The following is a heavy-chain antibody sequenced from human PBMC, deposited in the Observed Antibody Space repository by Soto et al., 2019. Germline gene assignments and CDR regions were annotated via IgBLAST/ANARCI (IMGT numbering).Heavy chain of an antibody. CDR1: GLSFSDYY. Sequence: GGSLRLSCAASGLSFSDYYMSWIRQAPGKGLEWVSYISSSGSTIYYADSVKGRFTISRDNAKNSLYLQMNSLRAEDTAVYYCAREHHLLGPYSGYDFHDAFDIWGQGTMVTVSS. J-gene: IGHJ3*02. D-gene: IGHD5-12*01. V-gene: IGHV3-11*01. CDR3: AREHHLLGPYSGYDFHDAFDI. CDR2: ISSSGSTI.